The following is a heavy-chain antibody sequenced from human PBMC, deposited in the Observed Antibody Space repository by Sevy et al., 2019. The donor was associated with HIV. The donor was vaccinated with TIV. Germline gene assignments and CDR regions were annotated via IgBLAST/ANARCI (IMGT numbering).Heavy chain of an antibody. J-gene: IGHJ4*02. CDR3: ARRSSGWDYFDY. CDR2: ISGISTYT. D-gene: IGHD6-19*01. V-gene: IGHV3-21*05. Sequence: GGSLRLSCAASGFTFSNYAMNWVRQSPGKGLEWVSLISGISTYTNYADSMKGRFTISRDNAKNSLYLQMNSLRAEDTAVYYCARRSSGWDYFDYWGQGTLVTVSS. CDR1: GFTFSNYA.